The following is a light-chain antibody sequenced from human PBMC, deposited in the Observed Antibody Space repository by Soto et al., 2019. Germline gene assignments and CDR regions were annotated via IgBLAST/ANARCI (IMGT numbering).Light chain of an antibody. V-gene: IGKV1-5*03. CDR3: QQYNDNWT. CDR2: KAS. J-gene: IGKJ1*01. Sequence: DIQMTHSPSTLSASVRDRVTITFRASQSISSWLAWYQQKPGTAPNLLIYKASTLQSGVPSRFSGSGSGTEFTLTISSLQPDDSATYYCQQYNDNWTFGQGTKV. CDR1: QSISSW.